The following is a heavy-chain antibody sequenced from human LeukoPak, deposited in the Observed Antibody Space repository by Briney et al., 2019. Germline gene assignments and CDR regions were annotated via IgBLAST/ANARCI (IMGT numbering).Heavy chain of an antibody. CDR2: INHSGST. CDR3: ARGGQWLDSYYHYYMDV. CDR1: GGSSSGYY. J-gene: IGHJ6*03. Sequence: SESLSLTCAVYGGSSSGYYWSWIRQPPGKGLEWIGEINHSGSTNYNPSLKSRVTISVDTSKNQFSLKLSSVTAADTAVYYCARGGQWLDSYYHYYMDVWGKGTTVTVSS. V-gene: IGHV4-34*01. D-gene: IGHD6-19*01.